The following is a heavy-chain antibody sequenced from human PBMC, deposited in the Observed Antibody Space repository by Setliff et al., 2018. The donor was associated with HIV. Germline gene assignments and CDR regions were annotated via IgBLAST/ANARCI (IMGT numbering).Heavy chain of an antibody. Sequence: GGSLRLSCAASGFTIDDYAMHWVRQAPGKGLEWVSGISWNSGSIGYADSVKGRFTISRDNAKNSLYLQMSSLRAEDMALYYCAKGVRGGDYFDYWGQGTLVTVSS. CDR1: GFTIDDYA. J-gene: IGHJ4*02. CDR2: ISWNSGSI. V-gene: IGHV3-9*03. CDR3: AKGVRGGDYFDY.